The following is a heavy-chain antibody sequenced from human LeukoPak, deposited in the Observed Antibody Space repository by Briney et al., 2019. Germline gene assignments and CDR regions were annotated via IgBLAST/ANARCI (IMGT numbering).Heavy chain of an antibody. J-gene: IGHJ3*02. CDR1: GFSFSDHW. V-gene: IGHV3-7*01. CDR3: ARDTSPSSGSTYFDALDM. CDR2: INQDGSKE. Sequence: GGSLRLSCATSGFSFSDHWMTWVRQTQGKGLEWVANINQDGSKENYVDSVRGRFTISRDNTKNSLFLHMNSLRAEDTAIYYCARDTSPSSGSTYFDALDMWGQGTMVTVSS. D-gene: IGHD6-6*01.